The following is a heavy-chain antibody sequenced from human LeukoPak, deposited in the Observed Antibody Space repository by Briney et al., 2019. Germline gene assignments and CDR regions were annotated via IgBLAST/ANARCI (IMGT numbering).Heavy chain of an antibody. CDR1: GGSISSYY. V-gene: IGHV4-4*07. Sequence: SETLSLTCTVSGGSISSYYWTWIRQPAGKGLEWIGRIYPSGSTNYNPSLKSRVTMSVDTSKNQLSLKLSSVTAADTAVYYCARENSGSYREFDYWGQGTLVTVSS. J-gene: IGHJ4*02. D-gene: IGHD1-26*01. CDR3: ARENSGSYREFDY. CDR2: IYPSGST.